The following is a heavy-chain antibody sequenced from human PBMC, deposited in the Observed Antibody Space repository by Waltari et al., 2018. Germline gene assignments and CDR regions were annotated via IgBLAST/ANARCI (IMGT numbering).Heavy chain of an antibody. J-gene: IGHJ4*02. Sequence: EVPLLESGGGLVQRGGSLGLSCSVSGFIFLRFAISWVRHTPGKGLEWVAGTSASSGSTYYADSVQGRFTISRDNSKKRVFLQMNSLRAEDTATYYCTKMRRNLPRDIIDNWGQGTQVIIAS. CDR2: TSASSGST. CDR3: TKMRRNLPRDIIDN. V-gene: IGHV3-23*01. CDR1: GFIFLRFA.